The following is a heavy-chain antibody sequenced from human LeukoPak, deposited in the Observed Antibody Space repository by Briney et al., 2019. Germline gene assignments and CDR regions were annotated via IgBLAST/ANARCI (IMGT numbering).Heavy chain of an antibody. J-gene: IGHJ5*01. CDR3: ARVNYDFWGGYYSLDS. CDR2: IYYSGST. Sequence: PSETLSLTCTVSGGSISSYYWSWIRQPPGKGLEWIGYIYYSGSTNYNPSLKSRVTISVVTSKNQFSLKLSSVTAADTAVYYCARVNYDFWGGYYSLDSWGQGTLVTVSS. D-gene: IGHD3-3*01. CDR1: GGSISSYY. V-gene: IGHV4-59*01.